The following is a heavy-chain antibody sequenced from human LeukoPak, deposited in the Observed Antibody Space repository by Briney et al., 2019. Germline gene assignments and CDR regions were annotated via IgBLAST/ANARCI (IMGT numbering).Heavy chain of an antibody. Sequence: PGGSLRLSCAASGFTFSNYNMNWVRQAPGKGLEWVSSISSSSSYIYYADSVKGRFTISRDNAKNSLYLQMNSLRAEDTAVYYCASSLVAGYYYYSYYYMDVWGKGTTVTVSS. V-gene: IGHV3-21*01. CDR1: GFTFSNYN. CDR2: ISSSSSYI. J-gene: IGHJ6*03. D-gene: IGHD5-18*01. CDR3: ASSLVAGYYYYSYYYMDV.